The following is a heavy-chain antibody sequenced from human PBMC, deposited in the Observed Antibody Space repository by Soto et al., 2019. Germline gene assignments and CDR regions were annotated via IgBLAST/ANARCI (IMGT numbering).Heavy chain of an antibody. D-gene: IGHD2-15*01. V-gene: IGHV4-39*01. CDR2: IYYSGST. CDR3: ARNPPIGCSGGSCYYFYYYGMDV. CDR1: GGSISSSSYY. Sequence: SETLSLTCTVSGGSISSSSYYWGWIRQPPGKGLEWIGSIYYSGSTYYNPSLKSRVTISVDTSKNQFSLKLSSVTAADTAVYYCARNPPIGCSGGSCYYFYYYGMDVWGQGTTVTSP. J-gene: IGHJ6*02.